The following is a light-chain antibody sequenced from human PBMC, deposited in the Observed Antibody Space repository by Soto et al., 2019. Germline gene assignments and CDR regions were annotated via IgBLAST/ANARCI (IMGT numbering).Light chain of an antibody. CDR3: LQYDKWPPRLT. CDR1: ESISGF. V-gene: IGKV1-39*01. J-gene: IGKJ4*01. CDR2: GTS. Sequence: DVQMTQSPSSLSASVGDRVIITCRANESISGFLHWYRQKPGGAPKLLIYGTSTLHNGVPSRFSGSGSGTEFTLTISSLQSEDFAVYYCLQYDKWPPRLTFGGGTKVEIK.